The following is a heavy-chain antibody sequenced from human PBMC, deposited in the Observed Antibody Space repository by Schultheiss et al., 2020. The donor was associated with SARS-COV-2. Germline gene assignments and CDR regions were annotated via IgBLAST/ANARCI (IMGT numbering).Heavy chain of an antibody. V-gene: IGHV4-38-2*01. CDR1: GYSISSGYY. Sequence: SETLSLTCAVSGYSISSGYYWGWIRQPPGKGLEWIGSIYHSGSTYYNPSLKSRVTISVDTSKNQFSLKLSSVTAADTAVYYCARSPITMVRGMHYYGMDVWGQGTTVTVS. CDR2: IYHSGST. D-gene: IGHD3-10*01. J-gene: IGHJ6*02. CDR3: ARSPITMVRGMHYYGMDV.